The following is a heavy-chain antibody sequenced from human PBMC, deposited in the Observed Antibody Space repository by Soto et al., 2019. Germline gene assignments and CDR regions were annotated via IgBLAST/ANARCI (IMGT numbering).Heavy chain of an antibody. CDR2: IGNKANSYAT. CDR1: GFSFSDHY. Sequence: EVQLVESGGGLVQPGGSLRLSCAASGFSFSDHYMDWVRQAPGKGLEWVGRIGNKANSYATQYAASVKGRFTISRDDSKNSLYLQMNSLKPEDTAVYYCFRSMTSVTTWVYWGQGTLVTVSS. J-gene: IGHJ4*02. CDR3: FRSMTSVTTWVY. V-gene: IGHV3-72*01. D-gene: IGHD4-17*01.